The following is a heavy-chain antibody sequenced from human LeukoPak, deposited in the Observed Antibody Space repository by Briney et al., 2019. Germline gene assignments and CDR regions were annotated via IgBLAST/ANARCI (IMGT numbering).Heavy chain of an antibody. J-gene: IGHJ5*02. CDR2: ISAYNGNT. V-gene: IGHV1-18*01. D-gene: IGHD6-13*01. CDR1: GYPFSNYG. CDR3: ARDRSSSYTRDWLDP. Sequence: ASVKVSCKASGYPFSNYGINWVRQAPGQGLEWMGWISAYNGNTNYAQKLQGRVTMTTDTSTSTAYMELRGLRSDDTAVYYGARDRSSSYTRDWLDPWGQGVLVTVSS.